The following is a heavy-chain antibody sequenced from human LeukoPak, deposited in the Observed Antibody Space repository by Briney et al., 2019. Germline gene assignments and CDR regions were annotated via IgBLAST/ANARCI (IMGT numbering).Heavy chain of an antibody. V-gene: IGHV4-4*07. J-gene: IGHJ4*02. CDR1: GGSISSYY. D-gene: IGHD5-18*01. Sequence: PSETLSLTCTVSGGSISSYYWIWIRQPAGKGLEYIGRIYASGSANYNPSLKSRVSMSLDTSQNQFSLRLSSVTAADTAVYYCARDRDTYGYPDYWGQGTLVTVSS. CDR2: IYASGSA. CDR3: ARDRDTYGYPDY.